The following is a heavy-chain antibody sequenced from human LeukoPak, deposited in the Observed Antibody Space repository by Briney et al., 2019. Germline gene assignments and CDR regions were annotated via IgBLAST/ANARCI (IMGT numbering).Heavy chain of an antibody. CDR2: IKQDGSEK. V-gene: IGHV3-7*03. J-gene: IGHJ4*02. CDR3: ARVEDALRYFDWSYFDY. CDR1: GFTFSSYW. Sequence: PGGSLRLSCAASGFTFSSYWVTWVRKAQGKGLEWVPNIKQDGSEKYYVDSVKGRFTISRDNAKNSLYLQMNSLRAEDTDVYYCARVEDALRYFDWSYFDYWGQGTLVTVSS. D-gene: IGHD3-9*01.